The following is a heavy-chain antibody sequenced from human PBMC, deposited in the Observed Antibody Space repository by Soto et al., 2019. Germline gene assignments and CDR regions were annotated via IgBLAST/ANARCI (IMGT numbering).Heavy chain of an antibody. CDR1: GGSFSGYY. CDR2: INHSGST. Sequence: SETLSLTCAVYGGSFSGYYWSWIRQPPGKGLEWIGEINHSGSTNYNPSLKTRVTISVDTSKNQFSLKLSSVTAADTAVYYCARGRPISRILTILLTSGKNWFDPWGQGTLVTVSS. CDR3: ARGRPISRILTILLTSGKNWFDP. V-gene: IGHV4-34*01. J-gene: IGHJ5*02. D-gene: IGHD3-10*01.